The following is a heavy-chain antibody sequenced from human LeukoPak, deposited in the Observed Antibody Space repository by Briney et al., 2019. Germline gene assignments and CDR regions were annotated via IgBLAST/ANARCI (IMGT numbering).Heavy chain of an antibody. CDR1: GYTFTSYA. Sequence: SVKVSCKASGYTFTSYAISWVRQAPGQGLEWMGGIIPIFGTANYAQKFQGRVTITADESTSTAYMELSSLRSEDTAVYYCARSMVVAAIVNWFDPWGQGTLVTVSS. CDR3: ARSMVVAAIVNWFDP. D-gene: IGHD2-15*01. V-gene: IGHV1-69*13. CDR2: IIPIFGTA. J-gene: IGHJ5*02.